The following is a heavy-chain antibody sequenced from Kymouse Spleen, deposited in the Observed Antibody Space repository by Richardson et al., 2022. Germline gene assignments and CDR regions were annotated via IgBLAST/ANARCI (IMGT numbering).Heavy chain of an antibody. CDR3: ARGDYYDSSGYYFF*L. J-gene: IGHJ4*02. D-gene: IGHD3-22*01. V-gene: IGHV4-34*01. Sequence: QVQLQQWGAGLLKPSETLSLTCAVYGGSFSGYYWSWIRQPPGKGLEWIGEINHSGSTNYNPSLKSRVTISVDTSKNQFSLKLSSVTAADTAVYYCARGDYYDSSGYYFF*LLGPGNPGHRLL. CDR1: GGSFSGYY. CDR2: INHSGST.